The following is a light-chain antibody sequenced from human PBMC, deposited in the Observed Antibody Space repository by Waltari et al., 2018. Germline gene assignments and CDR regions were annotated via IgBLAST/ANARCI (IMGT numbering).Light chain of an antibody. CDR3: QQNYAFPRT. CDR1: QDVKNY. J-gene: IGKJ1*01. Sequence: VICVTQSPTLLSASTGETVTITCRTNQDVKNYFAWYQQKPGKAPELLIYTSAFLQTGVPSRFSGSGSGTEFTLTINSLQSEDVATYYCQQNYAFPRTFGQGTKVEI. V-gene: IGKV1D-8*01. CDR2: TSA.